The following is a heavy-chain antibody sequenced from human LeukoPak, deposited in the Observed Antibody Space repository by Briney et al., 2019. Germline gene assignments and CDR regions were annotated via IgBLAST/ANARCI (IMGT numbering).Heavy chain of an antibody. V-gene: IGHV3-48*03. CDR3: AELGITMIGGV. CDR1: GFSFSIYW. D-gene: IGHD3-10*02. CDR2: ISSSGSTI. J-gene: IGHJ6*04. Sequence: GGSLRLSCAASGFSFSIYWMNWVRQAPGKGLEWVSYISSSGSTIYYADSVKGRFTISRDNAKNSLYLQMNSLRAEDTAVYYCAELGITMIGGVWGKGTTVTISS.